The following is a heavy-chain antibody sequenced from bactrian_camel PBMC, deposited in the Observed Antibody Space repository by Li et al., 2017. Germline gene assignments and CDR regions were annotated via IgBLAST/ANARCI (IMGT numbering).Heavy chain of an antibody. Sequence: HVQLVESGGGLVHPGGSLRLSCAASGFTLTNYYMGWVRQAPGKGLEWVSSIYIDGGGTYYADSVKGRFTISRDNAKNTLYLQMNSLKPEDTAMYYCAALVRPTEVATMTNMTWVLFDYWGQGTQVTVS. D-gene: IGHD4*01. CDR1: GFTLTNYY. CDR2: IYIDGGGT. J-gene: IGHJ4*01. V-gene: IGHV3-2*01. CDR3: AALVRPTEVATMTNMTWVLFDY.